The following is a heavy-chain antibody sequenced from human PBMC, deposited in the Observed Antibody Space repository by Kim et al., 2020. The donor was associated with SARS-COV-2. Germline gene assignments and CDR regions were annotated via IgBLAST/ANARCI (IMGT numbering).Heavy chain of an antibody. D-gene: IGHD4-4*01. CDR3: ARGNHRIDAFDI. Sequence: SETLSLTCTVSGGSISSYYWSWIRQPPGKGLEWIGYIYYSGSTNYNPSLKSRVTISVDTSKNQFSLKLSSVTAADTAVYYCARGNHRIDAFDIWGQGTMVTVSS. CDR1: GGSISSYY. V-gene: IGHV4-59*13. CDR2: IYYSGST. J-gene: IGHJ3*02.